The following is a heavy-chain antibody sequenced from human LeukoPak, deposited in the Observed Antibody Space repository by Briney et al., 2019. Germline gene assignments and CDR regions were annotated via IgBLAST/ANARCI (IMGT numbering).Heavy chain of an antibody. CDR2: IYYTGNT. D-gene: IGHD3-10*01. CDR1: GDSITGYY. J-gene: IGHJ4*01. Sequence: SETLSLTCTVSGDSITGYYWGWIRQPPGKGLEWIGNIYYTGNTYYNASLKSRVTISVDTSKNQFSLKLSSVTAADTAVYYCARAHYGSGTYYWDYWGHGTLVTVSS. V-gene: IGHV4-38-2*02. CDR3: ARAHYGSGTYYWDY.